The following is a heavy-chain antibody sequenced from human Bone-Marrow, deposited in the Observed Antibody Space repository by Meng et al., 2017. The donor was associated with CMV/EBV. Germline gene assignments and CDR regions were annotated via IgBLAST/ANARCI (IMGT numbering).Heavy chain of an antibody. CDR3: ARWGGFLEWLLFDY. D-gene: IGHD3-3*01. CDR2: IYYSGST. Sequence: SETLSLTCTVSGGSISSYYWSWIRQPPGKGLEWIGYIYYSGSTNYNPSLKSRVTISVDTSKNQFSLKLSSVTAADTAVYYCARWGGFLEWLLFDYWGQGTLVTSPQ. CDR1: GGSISSYY. V-gene: IGHV4-59*01. J-gene: IGHJ4*02.